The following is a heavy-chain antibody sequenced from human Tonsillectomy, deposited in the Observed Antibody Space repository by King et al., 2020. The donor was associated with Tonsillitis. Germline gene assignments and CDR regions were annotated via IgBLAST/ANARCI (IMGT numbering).Heavy chain of an antibody. CDR3: AKNKTPDISGRLDY. CDR1: GFTFNTYA. Sequence: VQLVESGGGLVQPGGSLRLSCAASGFTFNTYAMGWVRQAPGKGLEWVAGITGSGGTTKYADSVKGRFTISRDNSKNTLYLQMNGLRDEATALYYCAKNKTPDISGRLDYWGQGNLVTVSS. J-gene: IGHJ4*02. CDR2: ITGSGGTT. V-gene: IGHV3-23*04. D-gene: IGHD6-19*01.